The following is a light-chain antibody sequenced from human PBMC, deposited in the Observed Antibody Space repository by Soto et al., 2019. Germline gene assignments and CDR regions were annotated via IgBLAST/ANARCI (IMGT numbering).Light chain of an antibody. Sequence: QSALTQPASVSGSPGQSITISCTGTSSDVGGYNYVSWYQQHPGKASKLMIYEVSNRPSGVSNRFSGSKSGNTASLTISGLQAEDEADYYCSSYTSIITLYVFGSGTKVTVL. V-gene: IGLV2-14*01. CDR3: SSYTSIITLYV. J-gene: IGLJ1*01. CDR1: SSDVGGYNY. CDR2: EVS.